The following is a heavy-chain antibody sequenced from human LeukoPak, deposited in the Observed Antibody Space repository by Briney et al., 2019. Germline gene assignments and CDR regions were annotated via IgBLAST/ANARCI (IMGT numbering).Heavy chain of an antibody. J-gene: IGHJ4*02. CDR1: GFSFSTYT. Sequence: PGGSLRLSCAASGFSFSTYTMHWVRQAPGKGLEWVAAISYDGSNKYYADSVKDRFTISRDNSKNTLYLQMNSLRAEDTAVYYCLTTVVDYWGQGTLVTVSS. CDR2: ISYDGSNK. CDR3: LTTVVDY. D-gene: IGHD4-17*01. V-gene: IGHV3-30*04.